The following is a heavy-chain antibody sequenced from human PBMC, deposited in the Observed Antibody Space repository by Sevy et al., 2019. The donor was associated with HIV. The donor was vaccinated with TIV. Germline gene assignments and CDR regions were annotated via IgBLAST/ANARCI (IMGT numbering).Heavy chain of an antibody. CDR2: ITFDGGIK. J-gene: IGHJ4*02. Sequence: GESLKISCAGSGFAFNTYAMQWVRQVPGEGLEWVELITFDGGIKHYADSVKGRFTISRDNSKSTVDLQMNSLRPEDTAVYYCVRDSWNDQTLFDFWGQGTPVTVSS. D-gene: IGHD1-1*01. CDR1: GFAFNTYA. CDR3: VRDSWNDQTLFDF. V-gene: IGHV3-30-3*01.